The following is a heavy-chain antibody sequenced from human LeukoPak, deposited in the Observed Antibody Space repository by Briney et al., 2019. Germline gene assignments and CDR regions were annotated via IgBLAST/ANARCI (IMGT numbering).Heavy chain of an antibody. CDR3: ARDVDYHTTSECFDY. CDR1: GFTFSNYW. D-gene: IGHD2/OR15-2a*01. Sequence: GGSLRLSCAASGFTFSNYWMHWVRQAPGKGLVWLSRINSDGRGTTYADSVKGRFTISRDNAKNTLYLQMNSLSPDDTAVYFCARDVDYHTTSECFDYWGQGTLVTVSS. V-gene: IGHV3-74*03. J-gene: IGHJ4*02. CDR2: INSDGRGT.